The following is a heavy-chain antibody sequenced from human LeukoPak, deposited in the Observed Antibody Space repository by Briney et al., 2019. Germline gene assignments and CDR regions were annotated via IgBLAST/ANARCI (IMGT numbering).Heavy chain of an antibody. CDR2: IYHSGNT. V-gene: IGHV4-31*03. J-gene: IGHJ6*02. Sequence: SQTLSLTCTVSGDSISSGGYYWSWIRQHPGKGLEWIGNIYHSGNTYYNPSLKSRVTISVDTSKNQFSLKLSSVTAADTAVYYCARPAGASSSYYYYYGMDVWGQGTTVTVSS. CDR3: ARPAGASSSYYYYYGMDV. CDR1: GDSISSGGYY. D-gene: IGHD6-6*01.